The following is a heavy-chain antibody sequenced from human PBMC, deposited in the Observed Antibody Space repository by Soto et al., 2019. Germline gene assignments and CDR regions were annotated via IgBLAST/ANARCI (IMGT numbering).Heavy chain of an antibody. V-gene: IGHV1-69*08. CDR3: ARENYGYSGYDWEYYFDY. CDR1: GGTFSSYT. CDR2: IIPILGIA. Sequence: QVQLVQSGAEVKKPGSSVKVSCKASGGTFSSYTISWVRQAPGQGLEWMGRIIPILGIANYAQKFQGRVTITADISTSTAYMELSSLRSEDTAVYYCARENYGYSGYDWEYYFDYWGQGTLVTVSS. J-gene: IGHJ4*02. D-gene: IGHD5-12*01.